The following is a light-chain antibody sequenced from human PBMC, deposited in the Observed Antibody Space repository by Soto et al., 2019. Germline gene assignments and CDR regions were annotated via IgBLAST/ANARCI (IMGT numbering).Light chain of an antibody. CDR2: GAS. Sequence: EIVMTQSPATLSVSPGERATLSCRASQSVSSNLAWYQQKPGQAPGLLIYGASSRATGIPDRFSGSGSGTDFTLTISRLEPEDFAVYYCQQYGNTHLTFGGGTKVDIK. J-gene: IGKJ4*01. CDR3: QQYGNTHLT. CDR1: QSVSSN. V-gene: IGKV3-20*01.